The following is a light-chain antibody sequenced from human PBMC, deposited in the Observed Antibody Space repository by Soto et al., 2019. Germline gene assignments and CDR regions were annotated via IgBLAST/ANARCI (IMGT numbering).Light chain of an antibody. J-gene: IGKJ2*01. Sequence: IVMTQSPATLSVSPGERATLSCRASQSVGSSLAWYQQKPGQAPRLLIYHASTRTTAVPARFSGSGSGTEFTPTISSLQSEDFAVYYCQHHFNWPPFAFGPGTKLEI. CDR3: QHHFNWPPFA. CDR2: HAS. CDR1: QSVGSS. V-gene: IGKV3-15*01.